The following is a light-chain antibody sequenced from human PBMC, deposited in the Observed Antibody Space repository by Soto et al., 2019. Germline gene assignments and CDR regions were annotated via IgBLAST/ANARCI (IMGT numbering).Light chain of an antibody. J-gene: IGLJ1*01. CDR3: AAWDDSLSGYV. CDR2: KNN. CDR1: SSNIGTNY. Sequence: QAVVTQAPTASAPPGQRVSISCSGSSSNIGTNYVYWYQQLPGTAPKLLIYKNNQRPSGVPDRFSGSKSGTSASLVISGLRSEDEADYYCAAWDDSLSGYVFGTGTKLTVL. V-gene: IGLV1-47*01.